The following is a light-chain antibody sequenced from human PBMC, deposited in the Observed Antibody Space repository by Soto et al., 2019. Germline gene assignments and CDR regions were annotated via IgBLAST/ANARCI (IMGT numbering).Light chain of an antibody. Sequence: ETVLTQSPGTLSLSPGERATLSCRASHSVGXSLAWYQQRPGQAPRLLVYHTSNRATGIPDRFSASGSGTDFTLTISRLEPEDFAVYYCQQYESSPRTFGQGTKVDIK. V-gene: IGKV3-20*01. CDR1: HSVGXS. CDR2: HTS. J-gene: IGKJ1*01. CDR3: QQYESSPRT.